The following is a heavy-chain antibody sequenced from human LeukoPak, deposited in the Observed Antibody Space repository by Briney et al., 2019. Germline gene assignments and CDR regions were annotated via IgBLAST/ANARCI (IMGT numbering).Heavy chain of an antibody. CDR3: ARSCSSTSCSLDY. Sequence: GASVKVSCKASGYTFTGYYMHWVRQAPGRGLEWMGWINPNSGGTNYAQKFQGRVTMTRDTSISTAYMELSRLRSDDTAAYYCARSCSSTSCSLDYWGQGTLVTVSS. J-gene: IGHJ4*02. D-gene: IGHD2-2*01. CDR1: GYTFTGYY. V-gene: IGHV1-2*02. CDR2: INPNSGGT.